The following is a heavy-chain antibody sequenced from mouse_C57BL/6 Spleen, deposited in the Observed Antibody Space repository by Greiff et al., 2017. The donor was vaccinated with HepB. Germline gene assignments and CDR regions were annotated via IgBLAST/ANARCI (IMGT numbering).Heavy chain of an antibody. D-gene: IGHD1-1*01. V-gene: IGHV1-69*01. CDR2: IDPSDSYT. CDR1: GYTFTSYW. J-gene: IGHJ3*01. CDR3: ARSLYYGSSSAWFAY. Sequence: QVQLQQPGAELVMPGASVKLSCKASGYTFTSYWMHWVKQRPGQGLEWIGEIDPSDSYTNYNQKFKGKSTLTVDKSSSTAYMQLSSLTSEDSAVYYWARSLYYGSSSAWFAYWGQGTLVTVSA.